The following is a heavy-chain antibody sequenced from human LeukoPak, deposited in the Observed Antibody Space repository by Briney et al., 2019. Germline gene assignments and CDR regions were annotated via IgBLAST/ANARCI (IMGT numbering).Heavy chain of an antibody. D-gene: IGHD6-13*01. Sequence: ASVTVSFKASGYTFTVYYMHWVRQAPGQGLEWMGWINPNSGGTNYAQKFQGRVTMTRDTSISTAYMELSRLRSDDTAVYYCAGGVGIAALYFDYWGQGTLVTVSS. J-gene: IGHJ4*02. CDR2: INPNSGGT. V-gene: IGHV1-2*02. CDR1: GYTFTVYY. CDR3: AGGVGIAALYFDY.